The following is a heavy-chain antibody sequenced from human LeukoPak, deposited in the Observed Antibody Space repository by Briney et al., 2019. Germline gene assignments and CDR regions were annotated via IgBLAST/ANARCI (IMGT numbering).Heavy chain of an antibody. CDR3: AREVGDSDSDNWFDP. D-gene: IGHD2-15*01. CDR2: IYYSGST. V-gene: IGHV4-59*01. CDR1: GGSINNYY. Sequence: SETLSLTCAVSGGSINNYYWSWIRQPPGKGLEWIGYIYYSGSTNYNPSLKSRVTISIDTSKNRSSLNLSSVTAADTAVYYCAREVGDSDSDNWFDPWGQGTLVTVSS. J-gene: IGHJ5*02.